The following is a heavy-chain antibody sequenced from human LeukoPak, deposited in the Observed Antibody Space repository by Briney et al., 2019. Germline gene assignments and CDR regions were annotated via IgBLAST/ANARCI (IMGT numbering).Heavy chain of an antibody. Sequence: SETLSLTCSVSGGSISSYYGSWIRQPPGMGLEWIGYIYYSGSTNYNPSLKSRVTISVDTSKNQFSLKLSSVTAADTAVYYCARGGSGTYYHYWGQGTLVTVSS. V-gene: IGHV4-59*01. CDR2: IYYSGST. J-gene: IGHJ4*02. D-gene: IGHD1-26*01. CDR1: GGSISSYY. CDR3: ARGGSGTYYHY.